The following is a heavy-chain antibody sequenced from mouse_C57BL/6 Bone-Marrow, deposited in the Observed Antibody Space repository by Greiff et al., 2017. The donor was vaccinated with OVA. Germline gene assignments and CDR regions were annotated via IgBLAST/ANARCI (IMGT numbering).Heavy chain of an antibody. D-gene: IGHD2-4*01. J-gene: IGHJ2*01. V-gene: IGHV1-18*01. Sequence: VQLQQSGPELVKPGASVKIPCKASGYTFTDYNMDWVKQSHGKSLEWIGDINPNNGGTIYNQKFKGKATLTVDKSSSTAYMELRSLTAEDTAVYYCARSYYDYDKGFDDWGQGTTLTVSS. CDR3: ARSYYDYDKGFDD. CDR1: GYTFTDYN. CDR2: INPNNGGT.